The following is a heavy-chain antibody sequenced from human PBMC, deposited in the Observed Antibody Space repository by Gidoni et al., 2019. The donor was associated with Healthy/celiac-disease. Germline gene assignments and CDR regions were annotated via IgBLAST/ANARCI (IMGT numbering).Heavy chain of an antibody. CDR2: IIPIFGTA. CDR3: ARTPYDSSGYYRYYYYMDV. V-gene: IGHV1-69*06. D-gene: IGHD3-22*01. Sequence: QVQLVQSGAEVKKPGSSVKVSCKAYVGTFSSYAIRWVRQARGQGLEWRGGIIPIFGTADYAQKFQGRVTITADKSTSTAYMELSSLRSEDTAVYYCARTPYDSSGYYRYYYYMDVWGKGTTVTVSS. J-gene: IGHJ6*03. CDR1: VGTFSSYA.